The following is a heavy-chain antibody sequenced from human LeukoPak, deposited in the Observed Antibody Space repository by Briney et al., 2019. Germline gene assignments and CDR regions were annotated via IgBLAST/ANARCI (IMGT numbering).Heavy chain of an antibody. J-gene: IGHJ4*02. V-gene: IGHV3-7*01. CDR1: GFTLRNTW. CDR2: INQDASTK. CDR3: ARDQSGNLDY. D-gene: IGHD1-26*01. Sequence: GGSLRLSRVASGFTLRNTWMAWVRQAPGKGLEWVANINQDASTKHYVDSVKGRFTSSRDNAKNSLYLQMNSLRAEDTAVYYCARDQSGNLDYWGQGTLVTVSA.